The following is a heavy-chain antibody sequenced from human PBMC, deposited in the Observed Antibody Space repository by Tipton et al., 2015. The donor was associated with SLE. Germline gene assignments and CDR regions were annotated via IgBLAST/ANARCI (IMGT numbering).Heavy chain of an antibody. CDR3: AKLGLGVVIDY. CDR1: GVAFSSYA. CDR2: IYSAGTTT. D-gene: IGHD3-3*01. V-gene: IGHV3-23*03. Sequence: SLRLSCAASGVAFSSYAMSWVRQAPGKGLEWVSFIYSAGTTTYYADSVKGRFTISRDNSKNTLYLQMNSLRDEDTAVYYCAKLGLGVVIDYWGRGTLVTVSS. J-gene: IGHJ4*02.